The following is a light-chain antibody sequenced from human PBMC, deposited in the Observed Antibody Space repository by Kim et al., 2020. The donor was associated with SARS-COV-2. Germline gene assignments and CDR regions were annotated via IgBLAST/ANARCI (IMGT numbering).Light chain of an antibody. CDR1: KLGDKY. Sequence: GAPGQTASITCSGDKLGDKYACWYQQKPGQSPVLVIYQDSKRPSGIPERFSGSNSGNTATLTISGTQAMDEADYYCQAWDSSTGVFGGGTQLTVL. CDR3: QAWDSSTGV. J-gene: IGLJ2*01. V-gene: IGLV3-1*01. CDR2: QDS.